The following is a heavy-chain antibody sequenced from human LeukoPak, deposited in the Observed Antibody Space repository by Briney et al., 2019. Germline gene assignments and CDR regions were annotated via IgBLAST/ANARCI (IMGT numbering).Heavy chain of an antibody. CDR2: IYTTGST. CDR1: GGSISYYY. V-gene: IGHV4-4*07. J-gene: IGHJ2*01. D-gene: IGHD3-10*01. CDR3: AGFARGGAEWYFDL. Sequence: PSETLSLTCTVSGGSISYYYWSWIRQPARKGLEWIGRIYTTGSTNYNPSLKSRVSISVDNPKNQFSLRLTSVTAADTAVYYCAGFARGGAEWYFDLWGRGTLVSVSS.